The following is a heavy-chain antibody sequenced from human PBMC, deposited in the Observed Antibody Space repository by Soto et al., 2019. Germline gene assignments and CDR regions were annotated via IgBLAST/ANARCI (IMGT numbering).Heavy chain of an antibody. CDR1: GESISSSSYY. V-gene: IGHV4-61*05. D-gene: IGHD3-16*01. J-gene: IGHJ6*03. CDR2: IYYSGST. CDR3: ARVFGYYMYV. Sequence: SETLSLTCTLSGESISSSSYYWGWIRQPPGKGLEWIGYIYYSGSTNYNPSLKSRVTISVDTSKNQFSLKLSSVTAADTAVYYCARVFGYYMYVWGKGTTVTVSS.